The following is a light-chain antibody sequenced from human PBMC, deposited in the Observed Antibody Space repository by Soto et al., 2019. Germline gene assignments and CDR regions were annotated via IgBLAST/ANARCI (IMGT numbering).Light chain of an antibody. CDR3: QQYTYWPLT. V-gene: IGKV3-20*01. J-gene: IGKJ1*01. CDR1: QSVTSNY. Sequence: TQTPASLSASQVERATLHCRVSQSVTSNYLAWYQQKPGQAPRLLIYGVSSRATGAPDRFSGSGSGTDFTLTISRLEPEDFAVYYCQQYTYWPLTFGQGTKVDIK. CDR2: GVS.